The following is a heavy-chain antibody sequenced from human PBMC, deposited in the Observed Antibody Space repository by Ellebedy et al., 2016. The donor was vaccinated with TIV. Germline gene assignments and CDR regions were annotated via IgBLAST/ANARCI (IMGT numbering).Heavy chain of an antibody. CDR3: ARMAHGDYRGDFDY. Sequence: SGPTPVKPTQTLTLTCTFSGFSLSTSGMCVSWIRQPPGKALEWLARIDWDDDKYYSTSLKTRLTISKDTSKNQVVLTMTNMDPVDTATYYCARMAHGDYRGDFDYWGQGTLVTVSS. D-gene: IGHD4-17*01. J-gene: IGHJ4*02. V-gene: IGHV2-70*11. CDR2: IDWDDDK. CDR1: GFSLSTSGMC.